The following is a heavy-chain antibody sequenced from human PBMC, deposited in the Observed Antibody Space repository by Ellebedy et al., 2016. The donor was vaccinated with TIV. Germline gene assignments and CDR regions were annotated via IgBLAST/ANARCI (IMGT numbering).Heavy chain of an antibody. J-gene: IGHJ4*02. CDR1: GGSVSSADSY. CDR3: ARVGDYYGSGSLDY. CDR2: INHNGST. Sequence: GSLRLSXTVPGGSVSSADSYWSWIRQSPGKGLEWIGEINHNGSTNYNPSLKSRVTMSVDTTKKHISLRLSSVTAADTAVYYCARVGDYYGSGSLDYWGRGTLVAVSS. V-gene: IGHV4-61*03. D-gene: IGHD3-10*01.